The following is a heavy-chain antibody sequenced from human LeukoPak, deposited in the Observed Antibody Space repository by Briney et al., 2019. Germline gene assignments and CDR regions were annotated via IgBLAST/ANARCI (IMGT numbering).Heavy chain of an antibody. V-gene: IGHV3-48*01. D-gene: IGHD3-10*01. CDR2: ISSSSSTI. J-gene: IGHJ5*02. CDR1: GFTFSSYS. CDR3: MRDYMGWFDP. Sequence: GGSLRLSCAASGFTFSSYSMNWVRQAPGKGLEWVSYISSSSSTIYYADSVKGRFTISRDTASNTMHLEMNNLRIEDTAVYYCMRDYMGWFDPWGQGSLVTVSS.